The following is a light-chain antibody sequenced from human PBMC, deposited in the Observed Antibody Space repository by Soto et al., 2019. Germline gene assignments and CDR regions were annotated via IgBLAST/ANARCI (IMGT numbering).Light chain of an antibody. CDR3: QSYDSSVSGAV. J-gene: IGLJ2*01. CDR2: LNN. CDR1: SSNIGAGYD. V-gene: IGLV1-40*01. Sequence: QSVLTQPPSVSGAQGQRVTISCTGSSSNIGAGYDVHWYQQLPGTAPQPHIYLNNNRPSGVPDRFSDSKSGTSASLAITGLQAEDEADYYCQSYDSSVSGAVFGGGTKLTVL.